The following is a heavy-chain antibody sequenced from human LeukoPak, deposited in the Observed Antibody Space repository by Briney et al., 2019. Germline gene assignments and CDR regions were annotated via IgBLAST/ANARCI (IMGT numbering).Heavy chain of an antibody. V-gene: IGHV3-23*01. Sequence: PGGSLRLSCAASGFTFSNYAMIWVRQAPGKGLEWVSSISGRGGSTYYAGSVKGRFTISRDNSKNTLSLQMDSLSSEDTAVYYCAKDSGVVVTAIPNYWGQGALVTVSS. J-gene: IGHJ4*02. CDR1: GFTFSNYA. CDR2: ISGRGGST. D-gene: IGHD2-21*02. CDR3: AKDSGVVVTAIPNY.